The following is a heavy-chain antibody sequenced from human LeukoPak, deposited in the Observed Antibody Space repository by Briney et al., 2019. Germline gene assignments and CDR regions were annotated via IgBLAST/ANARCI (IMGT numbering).Heavy chain of an antibody. CDR1: GFTFDDYA. J-gene: IGHJ4*02. CDR3: AKEGLVGALDY. D-gene: IGHD1-26*01. V-gene: IGHV3-9*01. CDR2: ISWNSGSI. Sequence: PGGSLRLSCAASGFTFDDYAMRWVRQAPGKGLEWVSGISWNSGSIGYADSVKGRFTISRDNAKNSLYLQMNSLRAEDTALYYCAKEGLVGALDYWGQGTLVTVSS.